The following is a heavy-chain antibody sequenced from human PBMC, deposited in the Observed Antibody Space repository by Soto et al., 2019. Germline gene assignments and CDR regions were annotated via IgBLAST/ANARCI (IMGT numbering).Heavy chain of an antibody. CDR3: AREPGDFWSGYPPYFDY. CDR2: INSDGSST. CDR1: GFTFSSYW. Sequence: GGSLRLSCAASGFTFSSYWMHWVRQAPGKGLVWVSRINSDGSSTSYADSVKGRFTISRDNAKNTLYLQMNSLRAEDTAVYYCAREPGDFWSGYPPYFDYWGQGTLVTVSS. J-gene: IGHJ4*02. D-gene: IGHD3-3*01. V-gene: IGHV3-74*01.